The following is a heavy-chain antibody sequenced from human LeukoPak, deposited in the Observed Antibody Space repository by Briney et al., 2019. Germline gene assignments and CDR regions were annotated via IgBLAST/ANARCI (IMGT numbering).Heavy chain of an antibody. J-gene: IGHJ6*03. Sequence: ASVKVSCKASGYTFTNHYMHWVRQAPGQGLEWMGIINPANGGTTYAQKFQGRVTMTRDTSTSAVYMGLNSLRSDDTAVYYCARDSAAGITIFGVAPLGHYYYMDVWGKGTTVTVSS. V-gene: IGHV1-46*01. CDR3: ARDSAAGITIFGVAPLGHYYYMDV. CDR2: INPANGGT. CDR1: GYTFTNHY. D-gene: IGHD3-3*01.